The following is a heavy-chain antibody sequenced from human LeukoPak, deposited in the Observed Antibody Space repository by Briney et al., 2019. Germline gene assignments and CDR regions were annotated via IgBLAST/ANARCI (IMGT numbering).Heavy chain of an antibody. D-gene: IGHD6-13*01. CDR2: ISAYNGNT. CDR3: ARSKFRDSSSWSLIDY. Sequence: GASVKVSCKASGYTFTSYGISWVRQAPGQGLEWMGWISAYNGNTNYAQKLQGRVTMTTDTSTSTAYMELRSLRSDDTAVYYCARSKFRDSSSWSLIDYWGQGTLVTVSS. V-gene: IGHV1-18*01. CDR1: GYTFTSYG. J-gene: IGHJ4*02.